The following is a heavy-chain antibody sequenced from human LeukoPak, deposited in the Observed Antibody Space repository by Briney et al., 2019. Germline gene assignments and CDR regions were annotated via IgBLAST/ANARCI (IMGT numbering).Heavy chain of an antibody. CDR3: ARDWRQGYCSSTSCYIFDY. CDR1: GYTLTGYY. V-gene: IGHV1-2*02. CDR2: INPNSGGT. D-gene: IGHD2-2*02. Sequence: GASVKVSCKVSGYTLTGYYMHWVRQAPGQGLEWMGWINPNSGGTNYAQKFQGRVTMTRDTSISTAYMELSNPRSDDTAVYYCARDWRQGYCSSTSCYIFDYWGQGTLVSVSS. J-gene: IGHJ4*02.